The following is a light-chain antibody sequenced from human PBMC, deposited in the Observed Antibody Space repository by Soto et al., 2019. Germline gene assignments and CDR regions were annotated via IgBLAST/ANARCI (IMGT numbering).Light chain of an antibody. V-gene: IGKV1-39*01. Sequence: IQMTQSPSSLSASVGDRVTITCRASQNIRNYLNWYQQKPGKAPKLLIDFASSLQSGVPSRFSGSGSGTDFTLTIGSLQPADFATYYCQQTYTTPLTFGGGTKVDI. CDR1: QNIRNY. CDR3: QQTYTTPLT. CDR2: FAS. J-gene: IGKJ4*01.